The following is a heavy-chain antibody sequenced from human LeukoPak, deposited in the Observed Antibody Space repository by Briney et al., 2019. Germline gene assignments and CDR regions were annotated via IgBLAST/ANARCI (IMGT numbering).Heavy chain of an antibody. D-gene: IGHD3-3*01. CDR3: ARRRYYDFWSDKLGEV. V-gene: IGHV4-39*01. CDR1: GGSISSHY. J-gene: IGHJ4*02. Sequence: PSETLSLTCTVSGGSISSHYWGWIRQPPGKGLEWIGSLFYSGNTYYNPSLKSRLTISVDTSKNQFSLKLSSVTAADTAAYYCARRRYYDFWSDKLGEVWGQGTLVTVSS. CDR2: LFYSGNT.